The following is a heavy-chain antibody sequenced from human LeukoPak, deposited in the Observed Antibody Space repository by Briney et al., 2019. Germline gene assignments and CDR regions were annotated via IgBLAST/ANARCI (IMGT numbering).Heavy chain of an antibody. CDR2: MTGPADTT. CDR3: AKGAEIDH. Sequence: GGSLRLSCAASGFNFNNFAMSWVRQAPGKGLEWLSAMTGPADTTYYAESVKGRFTISRDYSKSMVFLQVNSLRVEDTAIYYCAKGAEIDHWGQGTLVTVSS. CDR1: GFNFNNFA. V-gene: IGHV3-23*01. J-gene: IGHJ4*02.